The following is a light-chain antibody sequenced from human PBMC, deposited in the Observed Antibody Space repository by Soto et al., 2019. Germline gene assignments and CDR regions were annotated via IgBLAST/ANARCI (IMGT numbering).Light chain of an antibody. J-gene: IGKJ1*01. CDR1: QSVSSSY. CDR3: QQYGTSPRT. Sequence: EIVLTQSPGTLSLSPGESATLSCRASQSVSSSYLAWYQQKPGQAPRHLIYGASSRATGIPDRFSGSGSGTDFTLPINRLEPEDFAVYYCQQYGTSPRTFGQGTKVEIK. CDR2: GAS. V-gene: IGKV3-20*01.